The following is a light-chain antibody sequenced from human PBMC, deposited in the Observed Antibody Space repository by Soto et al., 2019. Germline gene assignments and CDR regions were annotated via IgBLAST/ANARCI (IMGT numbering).Light chain of an antibody. CDR3: CSYAGSDVFV. V-gene: IGLV2-23*02. Sequence: TQPASVSGSPGQSITISCTGSNXDIGNYKIVSWYQQHPGKAPKLIIYEVTKRPSGPSNRFSGSQSGNTASLTISGLPAEHEAAYNCCSYAGSDVFVFGSRTK. CDR2: EVT. J-gene: IGLJ1*01. CDR1: NXDIGNYKI.